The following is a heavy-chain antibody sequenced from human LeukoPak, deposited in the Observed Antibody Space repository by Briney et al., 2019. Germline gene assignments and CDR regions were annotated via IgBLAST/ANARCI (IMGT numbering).Heavy chain of an antibody. CDR2: IYTSGST. J-gene: IGHJ5*02. D-gene: IGHD3-3*01. Sequence: SETLSLTCTVSGGSISSYYWSWIRQPPGKGLEWIGYIYTSGSTNYNPSLKSRVTISVDTSKNQFSLKLSAVTAADPAVYYCARTATYYDFWSGYWDGRWFDPWGQGTLVTVSS. V-gene: IGHV4-4*09. CDR1: GGSISSYY. CDR3: ARTATYYDFWSGYWDGRWFDP.